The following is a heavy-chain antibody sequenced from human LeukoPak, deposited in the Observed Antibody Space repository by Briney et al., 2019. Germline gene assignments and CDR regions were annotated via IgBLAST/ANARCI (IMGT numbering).Heavy chain of an antibody. CDR3: ARGPLLRPAANLRYFQH. CDR2: ISYDGSNK. Sequence: GGSLRLSCAASGFTFSSCAMHWVRQAPGKGLEWVAVISYDGSNKYYADSVKGRFTISRDNSKNTLYLQMNSLRAEDTAVYYCARGPLLRPAANLRYFQHWGQGTLVTVSS. CDR1: GFTFSSCA. V-gene: IGHV3-30-3*01. J-gene: IGHJ1*01. D-gene: IGHD2-2*01.